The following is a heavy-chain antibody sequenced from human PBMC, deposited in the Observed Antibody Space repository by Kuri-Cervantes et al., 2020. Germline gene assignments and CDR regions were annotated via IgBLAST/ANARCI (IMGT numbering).Heavy chain of an antibody. J-gene: IGHJ4*02. CDR3: ARERQWLVGKVTDY. D-gene: IGHD6-19*01. V-gene: IGHV1-8*01. Sequence: ASVKVSCKASGYTFTSYDINWVRQATGQGLEWMGWMNPNSGNTGYAQKFQGRVTMTRNTSISTAYMELSSLRSEDTAVYYCARERQWLVGKVTDYWGQGTLVTVSS. CDR2: MNPNSGNT. CDR1: GYTFTSYD.